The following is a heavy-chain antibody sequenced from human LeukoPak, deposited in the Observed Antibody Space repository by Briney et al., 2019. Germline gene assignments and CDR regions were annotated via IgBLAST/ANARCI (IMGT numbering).Heavy chain of an antibody. CDR1: GFTFSHYS. V-gene: IGHV3-30*03. D-gene: IGHD6-13*01. CDR3: TRGVGSSSWYFDH. CDR2: ISSDGNNK. J-gene: IGHJ4*02. Sequence: PGRSLRLSCAASGFTFSHYSIHWVRQAPGKGLEWVAVISSDGNNKYYADSLKGRFTISRDSSKNTLYPQMNSLRAEDTAIYYCTRGVGSSSWYFDHWGQGTLVTVSS.